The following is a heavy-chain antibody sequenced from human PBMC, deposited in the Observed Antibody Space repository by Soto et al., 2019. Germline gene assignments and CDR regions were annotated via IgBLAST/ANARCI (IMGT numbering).Heavy chain of an antibody. V-gene: IGHV4-34*01. J-gene: IGHJ5*02. CDR2: INHSGST. CDR1: GGSFSGYY. Sequence: QVQLQQWGAGLLKPSETLSLTCAVYGGSFSGYYWSWIRQPPGKGLEWIGEINHSGSTNYNPSLKSRVTISVDTSKHQFSLKLSSVTAADTAVYYCARGYCSGGSCYPYNWFDPWGQGTLVTVSS. D-gene: IGHD2-15*01. CDR3: ARGYCSGGSCYPYNWFDP.